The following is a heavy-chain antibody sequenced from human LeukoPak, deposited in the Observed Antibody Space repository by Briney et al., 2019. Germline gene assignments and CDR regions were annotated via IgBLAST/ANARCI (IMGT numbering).Heavy chain of an antibody. V-gene: IGHV1-46*01. D-gene: IGHD3-9*01. CDR3: ARAPYDILTGYSLNWFDP. J-gene: IGHJ5*02. CDR1: GYTFTSYY. CDR2: INPSGGST. Sequence: GASVKVSCKASGYTFTSYYMHWVRQAPGQGLEWMGVINPSGGSTIYAQKFQGRVTITRDTSAYTAYMELRSLSSADTAVYFCARAPYDILTGYSLNWFDPWGQGTLVTVSS.